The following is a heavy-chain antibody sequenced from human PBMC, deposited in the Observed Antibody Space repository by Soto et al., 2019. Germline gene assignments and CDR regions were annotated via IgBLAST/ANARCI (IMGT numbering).Heavy chain of an antibody. CDR2: INPNSGGT. CDR3: ARASRGHTAMEVPPFDY. CDR1: GYTFTGYY. J-gene: IGHJ4*02. Sequence: ASVKVSCKAPGYTFTGYYMHWVRQAPGQGLEWMGWINPNSGGTNYAQKFQGWVTMTRDTSISTAYMELSRLRSDDTAVYYCARASRGHTAMEVPPFDYWGQGTLVTVSS. D-gene: IGHD5-18*01. V-gene: IGHV1-2*04.